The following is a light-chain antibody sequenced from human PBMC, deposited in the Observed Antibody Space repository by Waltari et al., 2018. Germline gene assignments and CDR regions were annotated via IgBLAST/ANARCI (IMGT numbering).Light chain of an antibody. CDR2: DAS. J-gene: IGKJ5*01. V-gene: IGKV3-11*01. CDR3: QQRSKWPPT. CDR1: QSISSY. Sequence: EIVLAQSPATLSLSPGERATLSCRASQSISSYLAWYQQKPGQAPSLLIYDASHRATGIPARFSGSAAGTDFTLTISSLEPEDSAVYYCQQRSKWPPTFGQGTRLEIK.